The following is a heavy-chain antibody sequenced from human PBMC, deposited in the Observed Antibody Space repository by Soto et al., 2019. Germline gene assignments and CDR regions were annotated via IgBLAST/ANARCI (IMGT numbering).Heavy chain of an antibody. J-gene: IGHJ4*02. CDR2: IRSRAYGATT. CDR1: GFSFGDYA. Sequence: SLRLSCTGSGFSFGDYAMSWVRQIPGKGLEWIGFIRSRAYGATTEYGASVKGRFTISRDDSKSMVYLQMNSLTTEDTGVYFCSRKDQYDTDGYRNYWGQG. V-gene: IGHV3-49*04. CDR3: SRKDQYDTDGYRNY. D-gene: IGHD3-16*02.